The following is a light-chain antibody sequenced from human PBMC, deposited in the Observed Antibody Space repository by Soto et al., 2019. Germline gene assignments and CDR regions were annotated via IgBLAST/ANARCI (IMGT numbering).Light chain of an antibody. J-gene: IGLJ2*01. CDR1: SIDVGGYDF. V-gene: IGLV2-11*01. CDR2: DVS. CDR3: CSYAGDLAL. Sequence: SALTQPRSVSGSPGQSVTISCTGTSIDVGGYDFVSWYQQHPGKAPKLMISDVSKRPSGVPDRFSGSKSGNTASLTISGLQAEDEADYYCCSYAGDLALFGGGTKVTVL.